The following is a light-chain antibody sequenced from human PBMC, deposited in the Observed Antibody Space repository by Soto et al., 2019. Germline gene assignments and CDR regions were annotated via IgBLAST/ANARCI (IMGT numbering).Light chain of an antibody. CDR1: SSDVGAYDR. J-gene: IGLJ3*02. V-gene: IGLV2-8*01. CDR2: AVT. CDR3: TSYGGRDDTM. Sequence: QSVLTQPPSASGSPGQSVTISCTGTSSDVGAYDRVSWYQQHPGKPPKLIIYAVTDRTSGVPDRFSGSKSGNTASLTVSGLQAEDEADYYCTSYGGRDDTMFGGGTKLTVL.